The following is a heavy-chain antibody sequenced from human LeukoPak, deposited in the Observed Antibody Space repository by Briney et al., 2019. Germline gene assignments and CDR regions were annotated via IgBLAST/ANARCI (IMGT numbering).Heavy chain of an antibody. D-gene: IGHD3-22*01. Sequence: GASVKVSCKASGYTFTGYYIHWVRQAPGQGLEWMGQINPNSGGTNCAQKFQGRVTMTRDTSISTAYMELSRLRSDDTAVYYCARWPVGFGKYYYDSSGYYQGSWGQGTLVTVSS. CDR1: GYTFTGYY. CDR2: INPNSGGT. J-gene: IGHJ4*02. V-gene: IGHV1-2*06. CDR3: ARWPVGFGKYYYDSSGYYQGS.